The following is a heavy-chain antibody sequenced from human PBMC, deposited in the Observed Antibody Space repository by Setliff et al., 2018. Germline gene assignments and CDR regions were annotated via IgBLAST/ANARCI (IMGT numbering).Heavy chain of an antibody. Sequence: GASVKVSCKASGGTFRDFAISWVRQAPGQGLEWMGGIMPVSGTPDYAQKFEGRVTISADETTTTAYLELSSLRSEDTGVYYCGSRQFPGGGNYYYFMDVWGKGTTVTVSS. CDR3: GSRQFPGGGNYYYFMDV. D-gene: IGHD1-1*01. V-gene: IGHV1-69*13. CDR1: GGTFRDFA. J-gene: IGHJ6*03. CDR2: IMPVSGTP.